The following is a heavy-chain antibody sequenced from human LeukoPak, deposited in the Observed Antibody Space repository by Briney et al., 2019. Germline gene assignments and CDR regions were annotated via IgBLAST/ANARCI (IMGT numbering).Heavy chain of an antibody. Sequence: PSQTLSLTCTVSGGSISSGDYYWSWIRQPPGTGLEWIGYIYYSGSTYYNPSLKSRVTISVDTSKNQFSLKLSSVTAADTAVYYCASLLNWGYSYGSPPAYYYGMDVWGQGTTVTVSS. CDR2: IYYSGST. CDR3: ASLLNWGYSYGSPPAYYYGMDV. V-gene: IGHV4-30-4*01. CDR1: GGSISSGDYY. J-gene: IGHJ6*02. D-gene: IGHD5-18*01.